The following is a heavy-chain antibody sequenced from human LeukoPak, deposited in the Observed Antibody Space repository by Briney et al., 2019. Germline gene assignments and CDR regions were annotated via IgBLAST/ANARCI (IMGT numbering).Heavy chain of an antibody. CDR2: IIPIFGTA. V-gene: IGHV1-69*05. CDR3: ARDRGYCSGGSCYTQEYFDL. Sequence: SVKVSCKASGGTFSSYAISWVRQAPGQGLEWMGGIIPIFGTANYAQKFQGRVTITTDESTSTAYMELSSLRSEDTAVYYCARDRGYCSGGSCYTQEYFDLWGRGTLVTVSS. CDR1: GGTFSSYA. J-gene: IGHJ2*01. D-gene: IGHD2-15*01.